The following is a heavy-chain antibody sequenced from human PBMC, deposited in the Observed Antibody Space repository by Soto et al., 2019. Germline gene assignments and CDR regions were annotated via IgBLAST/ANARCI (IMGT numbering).Heavy chain of an antibody. CDR3: ARDRYNWNYGLFDGMDV. D-gene: IGHD1-7*01. J-gene: IGHJ6*02. Sequence: SQTLSLTCAISGDSVSNNSAAWNWIRQSPSRGLEWLGRTYYRSKWDNNYALSVKSRITINPDTSKNQFSLQLNSVTPEDTAVYYCARDRYNWNYGLFDGMDVWGQGTAVTVSS. CDR1: GDSVSNNSAA. V-gene: IGHV6-1*01. CDR2: TYYRSKWDN.